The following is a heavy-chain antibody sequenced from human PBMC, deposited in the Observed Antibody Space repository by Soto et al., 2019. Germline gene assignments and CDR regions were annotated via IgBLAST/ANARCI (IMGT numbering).Heavy chain of an antibody. V-gene: IGHV1-69*13. CDR2: IIPMFGTP. D-gene: IGHD5-12*01. J-gene: IGHJ4*02. Sequence: SVKVSCKASGVTFNRQDMRWVRQAPGQGLEWMGGIIPMFGTPHYAEKFQDRVTITADESTGTAYLELSSLTSEDTAVYYCATSEGIDGYSFDYWGQGTLATVS. CDR1: GVTFNRQD. CDR3: ATSEGIDGYSFDY.